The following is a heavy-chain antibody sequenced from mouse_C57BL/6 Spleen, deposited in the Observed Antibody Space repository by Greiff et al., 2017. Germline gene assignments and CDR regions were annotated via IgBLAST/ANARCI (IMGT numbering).Heavy chain of an antibody. D-gene: IGHD2-4*01. CDR3: ARDWGLRQDWYFDV. CDR1: GFTFSSYA. V-gene: IGHV5-4*01. CDR2: ISDGGSYT. Sequence: EVKVVESGGGLVKPGGSLKLSCAASGFTFSSYAMSWVRQTPEKRLEWVATISDGGSYTYYPDNVKGRFTISRDNAKNNLYLQMSHLKSEDTAMYYCARDWGLRQDWYFDVWGTGTTVTVSS. J-gene: IGHJ1*03.